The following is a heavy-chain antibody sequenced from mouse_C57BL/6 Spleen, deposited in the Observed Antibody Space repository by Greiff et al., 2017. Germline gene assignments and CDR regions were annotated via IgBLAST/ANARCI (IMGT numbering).Heavy chain of an antibody. CDR2: IYPGDGDT. CDR3: ARYYYGSSPSMDY. J-gene: IGHJ4*01. Sequence: QVQLKQSGAELVKPGASVKISCKASGYAFSSYWMNWVKQRPGKGLEWIGQIYPGDGDTNYNGKFKGKATLTADKSSSTAYMQLSSLTSEDSAVYFCARYYYGSSPSMDYWGQGTSVTVSS. V-gene: IGHV1-80*01. CDR1: GYAFSSYW. D-gene: IGHD1-1*01.